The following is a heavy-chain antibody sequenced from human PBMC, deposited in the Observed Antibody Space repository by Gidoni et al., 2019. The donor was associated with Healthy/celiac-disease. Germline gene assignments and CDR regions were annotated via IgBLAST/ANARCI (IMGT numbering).Heavy chain of an antibody. CDR3: ARDVDTAMATGWFDP. V-gene: IGHV1-69*04. Sequence: QVQLVQSGAEVKKPGSSVKVSCKASGGTFRSYAISWVRQAPGQGLEWMGRIIPILGIANYAQKFQGRVTITADKSTSTAYMELSSLRSEDTAVYYCARDVDTAMATGWFDPWGQGTLVTVSS. D-gene: IGHD5-18*01. CDR1: GGTFRSYA. CDR2: IIPILGIA. J-gene: IGHJ5*02.